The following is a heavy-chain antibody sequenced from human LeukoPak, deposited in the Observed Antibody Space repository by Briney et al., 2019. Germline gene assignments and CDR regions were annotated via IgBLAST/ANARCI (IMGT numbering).Heavy chain of an antibody. CDR1: GYTFTSYY. CDR2: INPSGGST. D-gene: IGHD3-3*01. CDR3: ARDKRDYDFWSGYYIDGMDV. Sequence: ASVKVSCKASGYTFTSYYMHWVRQAPGQGLEWMGIINPSGGSTSYAQKFQGRVTMTRDTSTSTVYMELGSLRSEDTAVYYCARDKRDYDFWSGYYIDGMDVWGQGTTVTVSS. V-gene: IGHV1-46*01. J-gene: IGHJ6*02.